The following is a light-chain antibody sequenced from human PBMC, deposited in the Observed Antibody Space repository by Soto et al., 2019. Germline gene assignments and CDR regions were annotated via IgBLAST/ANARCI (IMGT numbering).Light chain of an antibody. Sequence: EIVMTQSPATLSVSPGEGATLSCRASQGIGSTLAWYQQKPGQTPRLLIYDTSIRATGVPARFRGSASGTEFTLTITSLQSEDFAVYYCQHRADWPRGSFGQGTKLEIK. CDR3: QHRADWPRGS. CDR1: QGIGST. V-gene: IGKV3-15*01. CDR2: DTS. J-gene: IGKJ2*01.